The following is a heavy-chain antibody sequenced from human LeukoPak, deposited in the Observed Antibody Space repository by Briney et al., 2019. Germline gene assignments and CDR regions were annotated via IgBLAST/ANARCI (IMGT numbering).Heavy chain of an antibody. CDR2: ISHSGST. Sequence: TSETLSLTCAVYGGSFSGYYWSWLRQPPGKGLEWIGEISHSGSTNYNPSLKSRVTISVDTSKNQFSLKLSSVTAADTAVYYCARGASVDTAMVPFDYWGQGTLVTVSS. CDR1: GGSFSGYY. V-gene: IGHV4-34*01. D-gene: IGHD5-18*01. J-gene: IGHJ4*02. CDR3: ARGASVDTAMVPFDY.